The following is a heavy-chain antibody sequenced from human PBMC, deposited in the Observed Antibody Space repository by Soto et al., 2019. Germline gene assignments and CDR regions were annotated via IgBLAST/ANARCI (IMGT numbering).Heavy chain of an antibody. CDR3: SRVDPGETSPFDH. CDR1: GGTFSSYA. D-gene: IGHD3-10*01. V-gene: IGHV1-46*03. Sequence: ASVKVSCKTSGGTFSSYAIIWVRQAPGQGLEWMGIINPSGGSTSYAQKFQGRVTMTRDTSTSTVYMEVSSLRSEDTAVYYCSRVDPGETSPFDHWGQGTLVTVSS. J-gene: IGHJ4*02. CDR2: INPSGGST.